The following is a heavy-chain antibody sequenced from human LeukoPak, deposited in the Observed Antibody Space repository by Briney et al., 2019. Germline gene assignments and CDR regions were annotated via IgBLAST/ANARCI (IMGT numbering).Heavy chain of an antibody. J-gene: IGHJ2*01. CDR3: ARDGNTGYSSGYLPYWYFDL. D-gene: IGHD6-19*01. CDR1: GYTFTSYY. CDR2: INPSGGST. V-gene: IGHV1-46*01. Sequence: ASVKVSCKASGYTFTSYYMHWVRQAPGQGLEWMGIINPSGGSTSYAQKFQGRVTMTRDMSTSTVYMELSSLRSEDTAVYYCARDGNTGYSSGYLPYWYFDLWGRGTPVTVSS.